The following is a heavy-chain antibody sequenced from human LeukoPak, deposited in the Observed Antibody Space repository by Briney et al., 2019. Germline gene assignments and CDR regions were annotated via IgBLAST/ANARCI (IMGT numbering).Heavy chain of an antibody. Sequence: PGGSLRLACAAAGFTFSRYAMSWVRQAPGKWLEWVSAISGSVGSTYYADSGKGRFTSSRDNSENTLYLQMNSLRPEDTDVYYCAKDHGHYGYFYYYMDVWGKGTTVTVSS. CDR3: AKDHGHYGYFYYYMDV. CDR1: GFTFSRYA. D-gene: IGHD4-17*01. V-gene: IGHV3-23*01. J-gene: IGHJ6*03. CDR2: ISGSVGST.